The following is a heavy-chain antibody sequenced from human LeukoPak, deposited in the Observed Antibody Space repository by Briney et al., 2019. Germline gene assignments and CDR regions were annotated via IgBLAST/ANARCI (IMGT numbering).Heavy chain of an antibody. J-gene: IGHJ4*02. CDR1: GFTFSNFW. V-gene: IGHV3-7*03. Sequence: AGGSPRLSCAASGFTFSNFWMSWVRQAPGKGLEWVASIKEDGSEKYYVDSVKGRFTISRDNAKNSLFLQMNSLRGEDTAMYYCARGGRSRFVYWGQGTLVTVSS. D-gene: IGHD1-26*01. CDR2: IKEDGSEK. CDR3: ARGGRSRFVY.